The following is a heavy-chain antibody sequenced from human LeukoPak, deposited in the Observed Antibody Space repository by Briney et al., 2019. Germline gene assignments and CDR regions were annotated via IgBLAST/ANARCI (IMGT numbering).Heavy chain of an antibody. CDR2: ISGDGGST. CDR3: ARYSGYDQNYFDY. J-gene: IGHJ4*02. CDR1: GFTFDDYA. D-gene: IGHD5-12*01. V-gene: IGHV3-43*02. Sequence: GGSLRLSCAASGFTFDDYAMHWVRQAPGKGLEWVSLISGDGGSTYYADSVKGRFTISRDNSKNSLYLQMNSLRAEDTAVYYCARYSGYDQNYFDYWGQGTLVTVSS.